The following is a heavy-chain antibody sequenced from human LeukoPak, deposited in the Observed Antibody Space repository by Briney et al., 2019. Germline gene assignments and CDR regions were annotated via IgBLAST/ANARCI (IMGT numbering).Heavy chain of an antibody. Sequence: GGSLRLSCAASGFTFSSSGMHWVRQAPGKGLEWVAFIRYDGTSKYYADSVKGRFTISRVNSKNTVYLQMNSLRAEDTAVYYCAKETRGSYSDYWGQGTLVTVSS. V-gene: IGHV3-30*02. J-gene: IGHJ4*02. D-gene: IGHD1-26*01. CDR3: AKETRGSYSDY. CDR1: GFTFSSSG. CDR2: IRYDGTSK.